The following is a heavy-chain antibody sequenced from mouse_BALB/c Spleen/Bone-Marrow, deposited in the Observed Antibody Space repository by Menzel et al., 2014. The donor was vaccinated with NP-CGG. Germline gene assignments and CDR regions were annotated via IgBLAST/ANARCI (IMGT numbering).Heavy chain of an antibody. Sequence: EVELLESGGGLVQPGGSLKLSCAASGFDFSRYWMSWVRQAPGKGLEWIGEINPDSRSINYTPSLKDKFIISRDNAKNTLNLQVSKVRSEDTALYYCARLGYYGGFAYWGQGTLVTVSA. CDR2: INPDSRSI. V-gene: IGHV4-1*02. J-gene: IGHJ3*01. CDR1: GFDFSRYW. CDR3: ARLGYYGGFAY. D-gene: IGHD1-1*01.